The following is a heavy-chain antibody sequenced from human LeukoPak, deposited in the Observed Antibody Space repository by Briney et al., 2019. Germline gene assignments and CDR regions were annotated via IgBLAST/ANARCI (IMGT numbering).Heavy chain of an antibody. CDR1: GFTFSSYA. J-gene: IGHJ5*02. CDR3: AKDHPRHYGSGSFQLRFDP. V-gene: IGHV3-23*01. CDR2: ISGSGGST. D-gene: IGHD3-10*01. Sequence: PGGSLRLSCAASGFTFSSYAMSWVRQAPGKGLEWVSAISGSGGSTYYADSVKGRFTISRDNSKNTLYLQMNSLRAEDTAVYYCAKDHPRHYGSGSFQLRFDPWGQGTLVTVSS.